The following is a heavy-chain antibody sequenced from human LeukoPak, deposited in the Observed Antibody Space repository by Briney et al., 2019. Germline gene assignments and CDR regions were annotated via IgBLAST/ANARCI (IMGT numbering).Heavy chain of an antibody. CDR2: IGGSGITT. Sequence: GGSLRLSCAASGFTFSSYAVSWVRQAPGKGLKWVSVIGGSGITTYYADSVKGRFTISRDNSKNTVYLQVNSLRADDTAVYYCAKQGYSNSWSVFDYWGQGTLVTVSS. CDR1: GFTFSSYA. D-gene: IGHD6-13*01. CDR3: AKQGYSNSWSVFDY. J-gene: IGHJ4*02. V-gene: IGHV3-23*01.